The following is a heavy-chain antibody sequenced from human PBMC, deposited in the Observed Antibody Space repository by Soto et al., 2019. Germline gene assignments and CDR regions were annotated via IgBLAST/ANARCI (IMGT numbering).Heavy chain of an antibody. D-gene: IGHD1-26*01. CDR2: INAGNGNT. V-gene: IGHV1-3*01. CDR3: ARAQGGYSGSYRFDY. J-gene: IGHJ4*02. Sequence: QVQLVQSGAEVKKPGASVKVFCKASGYTFTSYAMHWVRQAPGQRLEWMGWINAGNGNTKYSQKFQGRVTITRDTSASTAYMELSSLRSEDTAVYYCARAQGGYSGSYRFDYWGQGTLVTVSS. CDR1: GYTFTSYA.